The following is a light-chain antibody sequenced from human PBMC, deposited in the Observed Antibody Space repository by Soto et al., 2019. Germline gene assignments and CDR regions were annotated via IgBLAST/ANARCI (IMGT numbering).Light chain of an antibody. V-gene: IGKV3-11*01. CDR3: QHRSNWGPT. CDR1: QSVSSY. Sequence: EIVLTQSPATLSLSPGERAILTCRASQSVSSYLAWYQQKPGQAPRLLIYDASNRATGIPARFSGSGSGTDFTLTISSLEPEDFAVYFCQHRSNWGPTFGQGTHLEI. J-gene: IGKJ5*01. CDR2: DAS.